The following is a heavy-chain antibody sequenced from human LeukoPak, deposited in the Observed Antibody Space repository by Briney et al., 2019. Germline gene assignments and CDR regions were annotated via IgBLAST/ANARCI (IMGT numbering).Heavy chain of an antibody. CDR2: INTDGTVT. Sequence: GGSLRLSCAASAFTFTKYWTVWVRQAPGKGLESVSRINTDGTVTAYADSVKGRFTVSRDKADNTMFLQIDSVRDEVTAVYYCATKRWLAPPPDSWGQGTPVTVSS. J-gene: IGHJ4*02. V-gene: IGHV3-74*01. CDR3: ATKRWLAPPPDS. CDR1: AFTFTKYW. D-gene: IGHD6-19*01.